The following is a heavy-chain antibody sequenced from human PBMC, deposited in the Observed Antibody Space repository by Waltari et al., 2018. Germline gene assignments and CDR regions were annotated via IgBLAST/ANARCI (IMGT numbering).Heavy chain of an antibody. CDR3: ARIDGSGWDGS. CDR2: FSRDGVTT. CDR1: GFTFSVFS. D-gene: IGHD6-19*01. J-gene: IGHJ4*02. V-gene: IGHV3-64*07. Sequence: EVQMVESGGGLVQPGGSLRLSCAASGFTFSVFSMHWVRQAPGKGLEYVSAFSRDGVTTYYADSVKGRFTISRDNSKNTLYLQMGSLRADDTAVYYCARIDGSGWDGSWGQGTLVTVSS.